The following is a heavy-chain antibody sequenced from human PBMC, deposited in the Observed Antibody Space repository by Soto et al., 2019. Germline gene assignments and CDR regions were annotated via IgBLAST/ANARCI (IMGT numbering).Heavy chain of an antibody. Sequence: GASVKVSCKASGYTFTSYYMHWVRQAPGQGLEWMGIINPSGGSTTYAQKYQGRVTMTRDTSTSTVYMDLSSLRSEDTAVYYCARYLSSSPYFDYWGQGTLVTVSS. CDR3: ARYLSSSPYFDY. V-gene: IGHV1-46*03. CDR2: INPSGGST. J-gene: IGHJ4*02. D-gene: IGHD6-6*01. CDR1: GYTFTSYY.